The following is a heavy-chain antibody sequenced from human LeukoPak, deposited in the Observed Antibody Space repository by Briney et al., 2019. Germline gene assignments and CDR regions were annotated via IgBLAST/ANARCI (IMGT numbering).Heavy chain of an antibody. CDR3: ARLAIPVAILSNPLDY. CDR1: GFPFSKYT. CDR2: ITSSSTYV. D-gene: IGHD2-2*02. Sequence: GGSLRLSCAASGFPFSKYTMNWVRRAPGKGLEWVSLITSSSTYVESADSVKGRFTISRDNAKNSLYLQMNSLRAEDTAVYYCARLAIPVAILSNPLDYWGRGTLVTVSS. V-gene: IGHV3-21*01. J-gene: IGHJ4*02.